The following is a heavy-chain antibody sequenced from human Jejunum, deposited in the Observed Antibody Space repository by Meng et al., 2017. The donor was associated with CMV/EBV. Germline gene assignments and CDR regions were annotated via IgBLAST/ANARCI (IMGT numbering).Heavy chain of an antibody. CDR1: AW. Sequence: AWMSWVRQAPGKGLEWVGRIKGHSDGGTTDYTAPVKGRFIVSRDDSRNTLYLQMNSLKSEDTAVYYCTTVFPSYYPFWTGQRVAFPDYWGQGTLVPSPQ. D-gene: IGHD3/OR15-3a*01. V-gene: IGHV3-15*01. J-gene: IGHJ4*02. CDR2: IKGHSDGGTT. CDR3: TTVFPSYYPFWTGQRVAFPDY.